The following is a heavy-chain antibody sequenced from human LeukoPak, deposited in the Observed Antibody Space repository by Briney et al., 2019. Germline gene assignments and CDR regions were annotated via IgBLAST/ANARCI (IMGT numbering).Heavy chain of an antibody. D-gene: IGHD2-2*01. CDR1: GYTFTGYY. J-gene: IGHJ4*02. CDR2: INPNSGGT. Sequence: GASVKVSCKASGYTFTGYYMNWVRQAPGQGLEWMGRINPNSGGTNYAQKFQGRVTMTSDTSISTAYMELSRLRSDDTAVYYCARRRKYCSSTSCYSADGFDYWGQGTLVTVSS. V-gene: IGHV1-2*06. CDR3: ARRRKYCSSTSCYSADGFDY.